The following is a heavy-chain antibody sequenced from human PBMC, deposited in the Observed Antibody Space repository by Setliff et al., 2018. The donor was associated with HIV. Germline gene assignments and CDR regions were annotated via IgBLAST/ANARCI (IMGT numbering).Heavy chain of an antibody. Sequence: ASVKVSCKASGYTLTNYGISWVRQAPGQGLEWMGWISADNGDTNYPQKLQGRITMTTDTSTDTAYMELRSLRSDDTAVYFCAKDPPGFSYFLDYWGQGAVVTVSS. D-gene: IGHD1-26*01. CDR2: ISADNGDT. V-gene: IGHV1-18*01. J-gene: IGHJ4*02. CDR3: AKDPPGFSYFLDY. CDR1: GYTLTNYG.